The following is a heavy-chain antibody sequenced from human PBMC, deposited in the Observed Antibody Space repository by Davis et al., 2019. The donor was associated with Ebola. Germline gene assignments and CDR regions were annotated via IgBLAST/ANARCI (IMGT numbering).Heavy chain of an antibody. J-gene: IGHJ6*02. V-gene: IGHV3-43*02. CDR3: AKDEGDTQRLEIATILGYYGMDV. D-gene: IGHD5-24*01. CDR1: GFTFDDYA. CDR2: ISGDGGST. Sequence: GGSLRLSCAASGFTFDDYAMHWVRHAPGKGLEWVSLISGDGGSTYYADSVKGRFTISRDNSKNSLYLQMNSLRTEDTALYYCAKDEGDTQRLEIATILGYYGMDVWGQGTTVTVSS.